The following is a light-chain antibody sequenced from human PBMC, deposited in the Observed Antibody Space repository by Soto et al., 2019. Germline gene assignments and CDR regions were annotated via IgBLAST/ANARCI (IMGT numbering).Light chain of an antibody. J-gene: IGKJ1*01. V-gene: IGKV3-20*01. CDR2: GAT. Sequence: EIVQTQSPGTLSLSPGERATLSCRASQSFSSNYLAWYQQKPGQAPRILIYGATTRATGIPDRFSGSESGTDFTLTISRLEPEDSAVYYCQQYRSVWTFGQGTKVDIK. CDR3: QQYRSVWT. CDR1: QSFSSNY.